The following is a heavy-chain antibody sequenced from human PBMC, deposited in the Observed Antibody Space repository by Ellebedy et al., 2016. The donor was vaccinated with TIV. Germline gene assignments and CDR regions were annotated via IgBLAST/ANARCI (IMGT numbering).Heavy chain of an antibody. CDR2: IWYDGSNK. CDR1: GFTFSSYG. D-gene: IGHD6-13*01. CDR3: ARDEMPPPIAAAGDYYYYGMDV. J-gene: IGHJ6*02. Sequence: GESLKISCATSGFTFSSYGMHWVRQAPGKGLEWVAVIWYDGSNKYYADSVKGRFTISRDNSKNTLYLQMNSLRAEDTDVYYCARDEMPPPIAAAGDYYYYGMDVWGQGTTVTVSS. V-gene: IGHV3-33*01.